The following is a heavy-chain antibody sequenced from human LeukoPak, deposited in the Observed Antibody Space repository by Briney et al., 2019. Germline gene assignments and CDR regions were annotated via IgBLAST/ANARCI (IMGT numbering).Heavy chain of an antibody. CDR1: GFTFSNYA. CDR2: IRGNGGGP. CDR3: AKDQIGVLPDAFDI. V-gene: IGHV3-23*01. Sequence: PGGSLRLSCAASGFTFSNYAMTWVRQAPGKGPEWVSSIRGNGGGPFYADSVKGRFTISRDNFENMLFLQMNSLRADDAAVYYCAKDQIGVLPDAFDIWGQGTMVSVSS. D-gene: IGHD3-10*01. J-gene: IGHJ3*02.